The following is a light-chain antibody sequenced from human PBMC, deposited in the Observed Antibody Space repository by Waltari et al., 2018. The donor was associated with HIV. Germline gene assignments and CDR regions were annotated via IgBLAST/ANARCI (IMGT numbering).Light chain of an antibody. CDR3: QQSYTTPS. CDR2: AGS. V-gene: IGKV1-39*01. Sequence: DIQITQSPSSLSASVGDRITITCRASQSINIYLNWYRQKPGKAPNLLIYAGSSLQSGVPSRFSGSGSGTDFTLTISSLQAEDFATYYCQQSYTTPSFGGGTRVEIK. CDR1: QSINIY. J-gene: IGKJ4*01.